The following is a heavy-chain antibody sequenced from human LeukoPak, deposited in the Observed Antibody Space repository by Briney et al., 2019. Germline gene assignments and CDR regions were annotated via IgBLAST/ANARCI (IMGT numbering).Heavy chain of an antibody. D-gene: IGHD2-15*01. CDR1: GFTFSSYA. V-gene: IGHV3-23*01. J-gene: IGHJ6*02. CDR3: AKEVGVVAADYYYYGMDV. CDR2: ISGSGGST. Sequence: PGGSLRLSCAASGFTFSSYAMSWVRQAPGKGLEWVSAISGSGGSTYYADSVKGRFTISRDNSKNTLYLHMNSLRAEDTAVYYCAKEVGVVAADYYYYGMDVWGQGTTVTVSS.